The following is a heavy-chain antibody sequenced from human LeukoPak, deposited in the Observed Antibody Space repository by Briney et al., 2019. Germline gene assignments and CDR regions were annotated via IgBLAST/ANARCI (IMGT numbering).Heavy chain of an antibody. V-gene: IGHV1-2*02. D-gene: IGHD3-22*01. Sequence: ASVKVSCKTYGYTFTDYYIHWVRQAPGQGLGWMAWINPNSGTTNYAQRFQGRVTVTRDTSISTAYMELSRLMSDDTAVYYCTRGRPVSGSGSLEVHWGQGTLVTVSS. CDR3: TRGRPVSGSGSLEVH. CDR1: GYTFTDYY. J-gene: IGHJ4*02. CDR2: INPNSGTT.